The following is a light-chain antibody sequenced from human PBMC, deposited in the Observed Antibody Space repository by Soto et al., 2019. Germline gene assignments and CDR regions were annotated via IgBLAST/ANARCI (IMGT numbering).Light chain of an antibody. CDR1: QGISSY. CDR2: AAS. Sequence: AIRMTQSPSSFSASTGDRVTITCRASQGISSYLAWYQQKPGKAPKLLIVAASTLQSGVPSRFSGSGSVTDFTLTISCLQSEDFATYYCQQYYSYPIFTFGPGTKVDIK. CDR3: QQYYSYPIFT. J-gene: IGKJ3*01. V-gene: IGKV1-8*01.